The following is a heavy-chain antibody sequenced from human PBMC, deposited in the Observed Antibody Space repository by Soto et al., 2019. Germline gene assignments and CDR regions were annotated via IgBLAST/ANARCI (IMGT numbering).Heavy chain of an antibody. CDR3: ARMGDNYDYSNYGGLGYYGMDV. J-gene: IGHJ6*02. D-gene: IGHD4-4*01. CDR2: IYTGDSDT. V-gene: IGHV5-51*01. CDR1: GYSFTSYW. Sequence: PGESLKISCKGSGYSFTSYWIGCVRQMPGKGLEGMGIIYTGDSDTRYSPSFQGQVTISADTHISTAYLQWSSLKASDTAMYYCARMGDNYDYSNYGGLGYYGMDVWGQGTTVTVSS.